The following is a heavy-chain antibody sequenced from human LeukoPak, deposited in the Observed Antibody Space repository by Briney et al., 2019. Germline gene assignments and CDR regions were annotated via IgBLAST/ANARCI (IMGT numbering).Heavy chain of an antibody. D-gene: IGHD2-2*01. CDR3: ARAGSEYQPQRAFDY. CDR2: ISYDGSNK. V-gene: IGHV3-30-3*01. Sequence: PGRSLRLSCAASGFTFSSYAMHWVRQAPGKGLEWVAVISYDGSNKYYADSVKGRFTISRDNSKNTLYLQMNSLRAEDTAVYYCARAGSEYQPQRAFDYWGQGTLVTVSS. CDR1: GFTFSSYA. J-gene: IGHJ4*02.